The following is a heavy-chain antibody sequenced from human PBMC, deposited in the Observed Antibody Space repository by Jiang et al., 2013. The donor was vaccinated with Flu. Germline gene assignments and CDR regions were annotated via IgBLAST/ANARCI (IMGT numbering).Heavy chain of an antibody. D-gene: IGHD2-21*02. CDR2: ISGSGTYT. CDR3: AKFDGVEMTAFDS. CDR1: GFTFRSYA. Sequence: VQLVESGGGLVQPGESLRLSCAASGFTFRSYAMSWVRQAPGKGLEWVSGISGSGTYTYYADSVKGRFTISRDNSKNTLYLQMISLRAEDTAVYYCAKFDGVEMTAFDSWGQGALVTVSS. J-gene: IGHJ4*02. V-gene: IGHV3-23*04.